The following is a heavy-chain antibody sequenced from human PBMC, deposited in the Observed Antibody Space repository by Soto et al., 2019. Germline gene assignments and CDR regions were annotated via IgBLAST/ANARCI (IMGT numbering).Heavy chain of an antibody. J-gene: IGHJ4*02. V-gene: IGHV4-30-4*01. D-gene: IGHD6-13*01. CDR3: ARVSLGTGQQLAYLFDY. CDR1: GGSISSGDYY. Sequence: SETLSLTCTVSGGSISSGDYYWSWIRQPPGKGLEWIGYIYYSGSTYYNPSLKSRVTISVDTSKNQFSLKLSSVTAADTAVYYCARVSLGTGQQLAYLFDYWGQGTLVTVSS. CDR2: IYYSGST.